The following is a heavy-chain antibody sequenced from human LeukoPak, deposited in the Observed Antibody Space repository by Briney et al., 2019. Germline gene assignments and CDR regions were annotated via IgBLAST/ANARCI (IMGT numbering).Heavy chain of an antibody. Sequence: PSETLSLTCTVSGGSISTYYWSWIRQSPEKGLEWIADISASGGTNYNPSLESRVTVSIDSSKNQFSLKLSSVTAADTAVFYCARSPHNSAWYEKWFDPWGQGTLVTVSS. CDR2: ISASGGT. CDR3: ARSPHNSAWYEKWFDP. D-gene: IGHD6-19*01. CDR1: GGSISTYY. V-gene: IGHV4-4*08. J-gene: IGHJ5*02.